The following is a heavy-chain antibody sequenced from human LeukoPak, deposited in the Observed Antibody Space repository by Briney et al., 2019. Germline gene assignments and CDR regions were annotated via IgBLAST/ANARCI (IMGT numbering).Heavy chain of an antibody. CDR1: GFTFSSYS. CDR2: ISSSSSYI. CDR3: ARELPLTIFGVANGMDV. D-gene: IGHD3-3*01. J-gene: IGHJ6*02. V-gene: IGHV3-21*01. Sequence: GGSLRLSCAASGFTFSSYSMNWVRQAPGKGLEWVSSISSSSSYIYYADSVKGRFTISRDNAKNSLYLQMNSLRAEDTAVYYCARELPLTIFGVANGMDVWGQGTTVIVSS.